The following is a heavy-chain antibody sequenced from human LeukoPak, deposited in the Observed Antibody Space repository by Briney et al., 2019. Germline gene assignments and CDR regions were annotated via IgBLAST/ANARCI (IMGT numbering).Heavy chain of an antibody. CDR1: GFTFDDYA. CDR2: ISWNSGSI. Sequence: TGGSLRLSCAASGFTFDDYAMHWVRQAPGKGLEWVSGISWNSGSIGYADSVKGRFTISRDNAKNSLYLQMNSLRAEDTALYYCARPPLAAAGAYWGQGTLVTVSS. V-gene: IGHV3-9*01. J-gene: IGHJ4*02. CDR3: ARPPLAAAGAY. D-gene: IGHD6-13*01.